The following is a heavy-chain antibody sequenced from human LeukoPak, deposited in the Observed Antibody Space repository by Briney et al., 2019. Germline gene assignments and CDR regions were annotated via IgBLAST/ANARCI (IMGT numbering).Heavy chain of an antibody. CDR1: GYTLTGYY. V-gene: IGHV1-2*04. CDR2: INPNSGGT. Sequence: ASVKVSCKASGYTLTGYYMHWVRQAPGQGLEWMGWINPNSGGTNYAQKFQGWVTMTRDTSISTAYMELSRLRSDDTAVYYCARFPLRHKNFSGTPYLEEGMDVWGQGTTVTVSS. CDR3: ARFPLRHKNFSGTPYLEEGMDV. J-gene: IGHJ6*02. D-gene: IGHD3-10*01.